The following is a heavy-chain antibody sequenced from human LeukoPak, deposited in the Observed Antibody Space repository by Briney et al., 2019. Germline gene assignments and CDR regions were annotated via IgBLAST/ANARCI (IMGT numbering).Heavy chain of an antibody. Sequence: GGSLRLSFAASGITFSDYGMSWVRQAPGKGLEWVSTIGGRGGSTFYADSVKGRFTISRDNSKSTLYLQMNSLRAEDTAVYYCARGVVVTASFFDYWGQGTLVTVSS. J-gene: IGHJ4*02. CDR3: ARGVVVTASFFDY. V-gene: IGHV3-23*01. CDR2: IGGRGGST. D-gene: IGHD2-21*02. CDR1: GITFSDYG.